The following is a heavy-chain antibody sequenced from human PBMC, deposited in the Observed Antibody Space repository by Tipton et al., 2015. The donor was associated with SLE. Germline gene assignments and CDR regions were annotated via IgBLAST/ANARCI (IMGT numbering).Heavy chain of an antibody. CDR1: GGSLSGHY. Sequence: GLVKPSETLSLTCAVYGGSLSGHYWSWIRQPPGKALEWIGYIYYSGDTNYNPSLRSRVTISVDTSKNQFSLKLSSVTAADTAVYYCARLPTGFPNWFDPWGQGTLVTVSS. V-gene: IGHV4-59*08. J-gene: IGHJ5*02. CDR2: IYYSGDT. CDR3: ARLPTGFPNWFDP. D-gene: IGHD4-17*01.